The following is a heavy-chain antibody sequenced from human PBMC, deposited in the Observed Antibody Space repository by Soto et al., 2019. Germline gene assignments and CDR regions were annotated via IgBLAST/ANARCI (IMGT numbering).Heavy chain of an antibody. D-gene: IGHD3-16*02. J-gene: IGHJ6*02. Sequence: QVQLVESGGGVVQPGRSLRLSCAASGFTFSSYGMHWVRQAPGKGLEWVAVIWYDGSNKYYADSVKGRFTISRDNSMNTLYRQMNSLRAEDTAVYYCARDEGYYDYVWGSYRTYYGMDVWGQGTTVTVSS. CDR2: IWYDGSNK. CDR1: GFTFSSYG. CDR3: ARDEGYYDYVWGSYRTYYGMDV. V-gene: IGHV3-33*01.